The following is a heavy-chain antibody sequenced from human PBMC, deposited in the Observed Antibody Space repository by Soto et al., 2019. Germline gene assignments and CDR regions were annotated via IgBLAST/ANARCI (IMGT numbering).Heavy chain of an antibody. CDR1: GFTFSNYA. J-gene: IGHJ4*01. CDR3: AKGGPTNRLGYFDS. D-gene: IGHD4-17*01. V-gene: IGHV3-23*01. CDR2: VSANGGGT. Sequence: GGSLRLSCAASGFTFSNYAMSWVRQAPGKGLEWVSAVSANGGGTYYTDSVKGRFTISKDNPKSTLYLQVNSLSAEDTAVYYCAKGGPTNRLGYFDSWGRGTLVTVSS.